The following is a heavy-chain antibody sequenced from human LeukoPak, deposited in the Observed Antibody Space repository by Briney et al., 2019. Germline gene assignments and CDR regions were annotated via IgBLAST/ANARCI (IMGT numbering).Heavy chain of an antibody. CDR2: INHSGSTS. J-gene: IGHJ4*02. V-gene: IGHV4-34*01. CDR1: GESFSGYF. Sequence: SETLSLTCAVYGESFSGYFWNWIRQPPGKGLEWIGEINHSGSTSNHNPSLKSRVTLSVDTSKNQFSLKLSSVTAADTAVYYCARKSGYARDYWGQGNLVTVSS. CDR3: ARKSGYARDY. D-gene: IGHD5-12*01.